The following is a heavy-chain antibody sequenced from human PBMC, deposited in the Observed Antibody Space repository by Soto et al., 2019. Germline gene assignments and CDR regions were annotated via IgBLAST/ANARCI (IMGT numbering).Heavy chain of an antibody. CDR3: ARSGFAGKQLVLSRGSIWFDP. CDR2: IYYSGST. J-gene: IGHJ5*02. D-gene: IGHD6-6*01. Sequence: SETLSLTCTVSGGSISSYYWSWIRQPPGKGLEWIGYIYYSGSTNYNPSLKSRVTISVDTSKNQFSLKLSSVTAADTAVYYCARSGFAGKQLVLSRGSIWFDPWGQGTLVTVSS. CDR1: GGSISSYY. V-gene: IGHV4-59*08.